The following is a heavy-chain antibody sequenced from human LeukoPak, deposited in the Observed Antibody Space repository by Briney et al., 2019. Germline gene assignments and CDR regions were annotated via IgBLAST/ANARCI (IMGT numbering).Heavy chain of an antibody. J-gene: IGHJ6*03. Sequence: ASVKVSCKASGYTFTSYGISWVRQAPGQGLEWMGWSSAYNGNTNYAQKLQGRVTMTTETSTSPAYLELRSLRSDDTAVYYCARLYYSSSPEYYYYYYYMDVWGKGATVTVSS. CDR1: GYTFTSYG. V-gene: IGHV1-18*01. CDR3: ARLYYSSSPEYYYYYYYMDV. CDR2: SSAYNGNT. D-gene: IGHD6-6*01.